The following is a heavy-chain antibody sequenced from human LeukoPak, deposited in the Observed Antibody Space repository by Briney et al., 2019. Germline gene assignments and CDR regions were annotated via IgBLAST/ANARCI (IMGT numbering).Heavy chain of an antibody. J-gene: IGHJ4*02. V-gene: IGHV4-59*12. Sequence: SETLSLTCTVSGGSISSYYWSWIRQPPGKGLEWIGYIYYSGSTNYNPSLKSRVTISVDTSKNQFSLKLSSVTAADTAMYYCARDQPYYGSGRPAPPYYFDYWGQGTLVTVSS. CDR2: IYYSGST. CDR1: GGSISSYY. D-gene: IGHD3-10*01. CDR3: ARDQPYYGSGRPAPPYYFDY.